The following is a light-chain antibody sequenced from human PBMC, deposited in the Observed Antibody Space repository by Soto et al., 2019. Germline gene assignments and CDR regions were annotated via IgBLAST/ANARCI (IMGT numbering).Light chain of an antibody. CDR3: QQSYNTPYT. Sequence: DIQMTQSPSSLSASVGDRVTITCRASQSISNYLNWYQQKPGKAPNLLIYVASSLQSGVPSRFSGSGSGTDFTLTISSLQPEDFATYYCQQSYNTPYTVGQGTKLEIK. CDR2: VAS. CDR1: QSISNY. V-gene: IGKV1-39*01. J-gene: IGKJ2*01.